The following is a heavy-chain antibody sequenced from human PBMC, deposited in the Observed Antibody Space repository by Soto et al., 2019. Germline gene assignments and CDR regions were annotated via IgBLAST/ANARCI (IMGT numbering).Heavy chain of an antibody. J-gene: IGHJ5*02. CDR1: GYTFTGYY. CDR3: ATTRSIAAAADIDP. CDR2: INPNSGGT. Sequence: ASVKVSCTASGYTFTGYYMHWVRQAPGQGLEWMGWINPNSGGTNYAQKFQGWVTMTRDTSISTVYMELSSLRSEDTAVYYCATTRSIAAAADIDPWGQGTLVTVSS. D-gene: IGHD6-13*01. V-gene: IGHV1-2*04.